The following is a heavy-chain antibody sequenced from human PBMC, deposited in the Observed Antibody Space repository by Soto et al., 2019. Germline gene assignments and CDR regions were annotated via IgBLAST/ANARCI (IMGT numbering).Heavy chain of an antibody. J-gene: IGHJ4*02. D-gene: IGHD3-10*01. CDR2: IYHSGST. CDR1: GGSINSRYW. Sequence: SETLSLTCAVSGGSINSRYWWSWVRQSPGKGLEWIGEIYHSGSTNYNPSLKSRVTISVDKSKNQFSLNLSSVTAADTAVYYCARGGREITRHFDYWGQGTLVTVSS. CDR3: ARGGREITRHFDY. V-gene: IGHV4-4*02.